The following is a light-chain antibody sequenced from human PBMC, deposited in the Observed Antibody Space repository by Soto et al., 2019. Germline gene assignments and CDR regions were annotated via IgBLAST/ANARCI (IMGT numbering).Light chain of an antibody. CDR2: AAS. Sequence: AIQLTQSPSSLSASVGDRVTITCRASQGISSALAWYQQKPGKAPKLLIYAASSWESGVPSRFSGSGSGTDFTLTISSLQPEDFATYYCQQFNSYPTFGQGTKLEIK. CDR3: QQFNSYPT. J-gene: IGKJ2*01. V-gene: IGKV1-13*02. CDR1: QGISSA.